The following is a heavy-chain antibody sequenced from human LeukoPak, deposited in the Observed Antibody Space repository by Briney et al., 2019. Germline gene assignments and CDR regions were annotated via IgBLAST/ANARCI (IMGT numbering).Heavy chain of an antibody. D-gene: IGHD4-17*01. CDR1: GFTFSSYW. V-gene: IGHV3-7*01. CDR3: ARAGDYGDYDEVGTFDY. CDR2: IKQDGSEK. J-gene: IGHJ4*02. Sequence: QPGGSLRLSCAASGFTFSSYWMSWVRQAPGKGLEWVANIKQDGSEKYYVDSVKGRFTISRDNAKNSLYLQMNSLRAEDTAVYYCARAGDYGDYDEVGTFDYWGQGTLVTVSS.